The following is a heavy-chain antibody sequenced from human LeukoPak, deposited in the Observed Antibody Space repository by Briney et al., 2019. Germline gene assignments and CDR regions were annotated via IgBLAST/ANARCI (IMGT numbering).Heavy chain of an antibody. CDR2: ISGSGGST. CDR3: GRGPGPVAVSRVDY. Sequence: GGSLRLSCAVSGFTFHSYAMGWVRQAPGKGLEWVSAISGSGGSTYYADSVKGRFTISRDNSKNTLYLQMSSLRAEDTAVYYCGRGPGPVAVSRVDYWGQGTLVTVSS. CDR1: GFTFHSYA. D-gene: IGHD2-2*01. V-gene: IGHV3-23*01. J-gene: IGHJ4*02.